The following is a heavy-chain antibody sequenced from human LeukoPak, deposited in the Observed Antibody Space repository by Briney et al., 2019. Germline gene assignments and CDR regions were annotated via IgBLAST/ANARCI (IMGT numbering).Heavy chain of an antibody. Sequence: GGSLRLSCAASGFTFSKMNWVRQAPGKGLEWVSYISSSGSTIYYADSVKGRFTISRDNAKNSLYLQMNSLRAEDTAVYYCARDRDYYGSGSPAFDYWGQGTLVTVSS. V-gene: IGHV3-48*03. CDR1: GFTFSK. CDR3: ARDRDYYGSGSPAFDY. D-gene: IGHD3-10*01. J-gene: IGHJ4*02. CDR2: ISSSGSTI.